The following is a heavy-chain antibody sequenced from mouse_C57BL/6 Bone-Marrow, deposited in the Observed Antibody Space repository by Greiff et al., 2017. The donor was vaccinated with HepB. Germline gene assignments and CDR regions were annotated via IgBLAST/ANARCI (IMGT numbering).Heavy chain of an antibody. Sequence: ESGPGLVKPSQSLSLTCSVTGYSITSGYYWNWIRQFPGNKLEWMGYISYDGSNNYNPSLKNRISISRDTSKNQFFLKLNSVTTEDTATYYCARGTTEVAPDWYVDVWGTGTTVTVSS. J-gene: IGHJ1*03. V-gene: IGHV3-6*01. CDR3: ARGTTEVAPDWYVDV. CDR1: GYSITSGYY. D-gene: IGHD1-1*01. CDR2: ISYDGSN.